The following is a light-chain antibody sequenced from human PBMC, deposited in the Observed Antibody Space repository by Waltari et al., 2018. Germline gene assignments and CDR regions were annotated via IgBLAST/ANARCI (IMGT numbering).Light chain of an antibody. CDR2: QLS. Sequence: QSALTQPPSAPGSPGQSVTISCTGTSSAVGGYNLFSWYQQPPGKAPKLMIYQLSTRPSGVPDRFSGSKSGNTASLTVSGLQAEDEADYYCSSYAGSNNLVFGGGTKLTVL. J-gene: IGLJ2*01. V-gene: IGLV2-8*01. CDR1: SSAVGGYNL. CDR3: SSYAGSNNLV.